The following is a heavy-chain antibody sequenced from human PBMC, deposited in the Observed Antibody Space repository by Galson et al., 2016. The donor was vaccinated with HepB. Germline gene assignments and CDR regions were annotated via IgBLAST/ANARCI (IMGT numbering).Heavy chain of an antibody. J-gene: IGHJ4*02. Sequence: SETLSLTCAVSGDSISSSYWWSWVRQPPGKGLEWIGEIYHSGSTNHNPSLQSRVTITVDKSKNQFSLRLSSVTAADTAVYYCARFYWSAGSCYGLGFWGQGTLVTVSS. CDR2: IYHSGST. V-gene: IGHV4-4*02. CDR1: GDSISSSYW. D-gene: IGHD2-15*01. CDR3: ARFYWSAGSCYGLGF.